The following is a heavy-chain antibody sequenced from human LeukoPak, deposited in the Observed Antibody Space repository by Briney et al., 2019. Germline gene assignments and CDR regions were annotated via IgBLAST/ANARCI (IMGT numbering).Heavy chain of an antibody. Sequence: PGGSLRLSCAAPGVTFSNYATNWVRQAPGKGLEWVSSISGNGGSTYYADSVKGRFTISRDRSKNTVDLQMNSLRADDTAVYYCVKGSSSWPSGAFWLDPWGQGTLVTVSS. D-gene: IGHD6-13*01. CDR1: GVTFSNYA. CDR2: ISGNGGST. J-gene: IGHJ5*02. CDR3: VKGSSSWPSGAFWLDP. V-gene: IGHV3-23*01.